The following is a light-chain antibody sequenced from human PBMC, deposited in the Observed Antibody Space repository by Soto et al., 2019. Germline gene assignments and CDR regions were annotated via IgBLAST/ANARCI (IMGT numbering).Light chain of an antibody. CDR1: SSNIGSDY. CDR3: AAWDARLSTWV. V-gene: IGLV1-47*02. CDR2: TDY. J-gene: IGLJ3*02. Sequence: QSVLTQPPSVSGTPGQRVTISCSGSSSNIGSDYVYWYQQFPGTAPKLLIYTDYQRPSGVPDRFSGSKSGTSASLAISGLRSEDEADYWCAAWDARLSTWVFGGGTQLTVL.